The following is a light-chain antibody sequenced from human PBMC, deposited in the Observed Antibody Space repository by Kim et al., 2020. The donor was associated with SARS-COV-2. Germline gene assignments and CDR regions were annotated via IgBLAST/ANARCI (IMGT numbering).Light chain of an antibody. V-gene: IGLV2-11*01. CDR3: CSYAGSYTFYVV. CDR1: SSDVGGYNS. CDR2: DVS. Sequence: SVTISCTGTSSDVGGYNSVSWYQQHPGKAPKLMIYDVSKRPSGVPDRFSGSKSGNTASLTISGLQAEDEADYYCCSYAGSYTFYVVFGGGTQLTVL. J-gene: IGLJ2*01.